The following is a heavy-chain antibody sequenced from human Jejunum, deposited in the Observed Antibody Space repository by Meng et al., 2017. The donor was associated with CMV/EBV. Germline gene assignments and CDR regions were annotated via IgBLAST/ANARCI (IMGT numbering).Heavy chain of an antibody. CDR2: FVNNVDT. CDR3: ARGTPGRSYSDY. D-gene: IGHD3-10*01. J-gene: IGHJ4*02. Sequence: QVQLVQAGDEVKKPGASVKVSRKASRYTFTSYDINWVRQATGQGLEWLGWFVNNVDTYSAQKFQGRVTMTTDTHTSTAFMELRSLRSDDTAVYYCARGTPGRSYSDYWGQGTLVTVSS. V-gene: IGHV1-18*01. CDR1: RYTFTSYD.